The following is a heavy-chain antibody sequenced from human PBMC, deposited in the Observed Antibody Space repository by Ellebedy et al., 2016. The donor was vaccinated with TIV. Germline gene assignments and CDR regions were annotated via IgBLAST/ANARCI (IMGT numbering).Heavy chain of an antibody. CDR3: AACSTSCYYYGMDV. V-gene: IGHV5-10-1*01. Sequence: GESLKISCKGSGYSFTSYWISWVRQMPGKGLEWMGRIDPSDSYTNYSPSFQGHVTISADKSISTAYLQWSSLKASDTVMYYCAACSTSCYYYGMDVWGQGTTVTVSS. CDR1: GYSFTSYW. J-gene: IGHJ6*02. D-gene: IGHD2-2*01. CDR2: IDPSDSYT.